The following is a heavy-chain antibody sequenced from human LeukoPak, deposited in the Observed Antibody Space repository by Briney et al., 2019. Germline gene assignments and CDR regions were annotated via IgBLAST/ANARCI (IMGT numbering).Heavy chain of an antibody. D-gene: IGHD3-16*01. J-gene: IGHJ5*02. CDR3: ARRGWGGNNWFDP. CDR2: IYYSGST. V-gene: IGHV4-59*12. CDR1: GGSISSYY. Sequence: SETLSLTCTVSGGSISSYYWSWIRQPPGKGLEWIGYIYYSGSTYYNPSLKSRVTISVDTSKNQFSLKLSSVTAADTAMYYCARRGWGGNNWFDPWGQGTLVTVSS.